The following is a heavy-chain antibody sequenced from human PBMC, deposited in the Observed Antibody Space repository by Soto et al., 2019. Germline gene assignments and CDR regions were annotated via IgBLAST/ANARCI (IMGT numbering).Heavy chain of an antibody. CDR3: AKEGPITNWYFDY. Sequence: QVQXVESXGXVVQXGXSLRLSCTASGFTFSNYGMHWVRQAPGKGLEWVTVISYDGNVAYYADSVKGRFTSSRDNSKNTLYLQMNSLRTEDTAVYYCAKEGPITNWYFDYWGQGTLVTVSS. J-gene: IGHJ4*02. D-gene: IGHD1-1*01. CDR2: ISYDGNVA. V-gene: IGHV3-30*18. CDR1: GFTFSNYG.